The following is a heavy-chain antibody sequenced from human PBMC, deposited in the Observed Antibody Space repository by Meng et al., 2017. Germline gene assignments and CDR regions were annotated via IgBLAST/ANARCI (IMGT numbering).Heavy chain of an antibody. CDR1: GFTFSDYY. V-gene: IGHV3-11*01. J-gene: IGHJ6*02. D-gene: IGHD2-15*01. Sequence: GESLKISCAASGFTFSDYYMSWIRQAPGKGLEGVSYISSSGSTIYYADSVTGRFTISRDNAKNSLYLQMNSLRAGDTAVYYCAREIHCSGGSCYSDYYYYYGMDVWGQGTTVTVSS. CDR3: AREIHCSGGSCYSDYYYYYGMDV. CDR2: ISSSGSTI.